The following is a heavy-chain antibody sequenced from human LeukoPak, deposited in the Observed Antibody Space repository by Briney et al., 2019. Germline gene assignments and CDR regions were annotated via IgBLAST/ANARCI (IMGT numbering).Heavy chain of an antibody. V-gene: IGHV3-7*01. Sequence: PGGSLRLSCAASGFTFSNYWMSWVRQAPGKGLEWLANINQDGSEMYYVDSMKGRFTISRDNGKNSLYLQINSLRADDTAVYYCARDQGSMIVVRTTSWYFDLWGRGTLVTVSS. CDR2: INQDGSEM. CDR1: GFTFSNYW. J-gene: IGHJ2*01. D-gene: IGHD3-22*01. CDR3: ARDQGSMIVVRTTSWYFDL.